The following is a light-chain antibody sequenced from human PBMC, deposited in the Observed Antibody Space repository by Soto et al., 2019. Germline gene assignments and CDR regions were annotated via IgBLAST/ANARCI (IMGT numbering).Light chain of an antibody. CDR2: DAS. V-gene: IGKV3-11*01. Sequence: EIVLTQSPATLSLSPGERATLSCRARQSVSSYLAWYQQKPGQAPRLLIYDASNRATGIPDRFSGSGSGTDFTLTISSLEPEDFAVYYCQQYGKLPITFGQGTRLEIK. J-gene: IGKJ5*01. CDR1: QSVSSY. CDR3: QQYGKLPIT.